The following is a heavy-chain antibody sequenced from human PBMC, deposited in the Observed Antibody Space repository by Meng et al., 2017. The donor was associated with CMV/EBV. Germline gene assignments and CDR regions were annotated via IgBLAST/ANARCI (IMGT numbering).Heavy chain of an antibody. CDR3: ASTGYCSTTNCHLLPDPYSWFDP. D-gene: IGHD2-2*01. V-gene: IGHV4-39*07. J-gene: IGHJ5*02. CDR1: GDSISSSSNF. Sequence: SETLSLTCTVSGDSISSSSNFCGWIRQPPGKGLEWIGSIYYSGSTYSNPSPKSRVTMSLDTSKNQFSLNLSSLTAADTAVYYCASTGYCSTTNCHLLPDPYSWFDPWGQGTLVTVSS. CDR2: IYYSGST.